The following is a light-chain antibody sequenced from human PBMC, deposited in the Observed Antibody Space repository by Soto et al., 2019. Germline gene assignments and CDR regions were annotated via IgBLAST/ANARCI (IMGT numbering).Light chain of an antibody. V-gene: IGLV2-14*01. J-gene: IGLJ1*01. CDR1: GSDVGGYDY. CDR2: EVT. CDR3: SSYTSSSTYV. Sequence: QSALTQPASVSGSPGQSITISCTGTGSDVGGYDYVSWYQHHPGKAPKVMIYEVTNRPSGVSNRFSGSKSCNTASLTISGLLAEDEADYYCSSYTSSSTYVFGTGT.